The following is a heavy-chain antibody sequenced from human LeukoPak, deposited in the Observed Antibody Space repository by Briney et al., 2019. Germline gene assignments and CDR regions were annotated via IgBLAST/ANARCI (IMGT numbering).Heavy chain of an antibody. Sequence: SETLSLTCAVSGGSISSGGYSWSWIRQPPGKGLEWIGYIYHSGSTYYNPSLKSRVTISVDTSKNQFSLRLSSVTAADAAVYYCAREWGSCDDWGPGTLVTVSS. CDR1: GGSISSGGYS. D-gene: IGHD7-27*01. V-gene: IGHV4-30-2*01. CDR2: IYHSGST. J-gene: IGHJ4*02. CDR3: AREWGSCDD.